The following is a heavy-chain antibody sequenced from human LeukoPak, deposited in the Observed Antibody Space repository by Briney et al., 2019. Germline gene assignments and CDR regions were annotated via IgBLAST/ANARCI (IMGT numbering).Heavy chain of an antibody. J-gene: IGHJ4*02. CDR2: MNPNSGNT. CDR3: VRSIRRRCAGGSCFSPYHDY. CDR1: GYTFASYD. V-gene: IGHV1-8*01. Sequence: ASVRFSCRASGYTFASYDINWVRQATGQGLEWMGWMNPNSGNTGYKQKFQGRVTMTRDSSISTAYMELSSLRSEDTAVYYCVRSIRRRCAGGSCFSPYHDYWGQGSLVIVSS. D-gene: IGHD2-15*01.